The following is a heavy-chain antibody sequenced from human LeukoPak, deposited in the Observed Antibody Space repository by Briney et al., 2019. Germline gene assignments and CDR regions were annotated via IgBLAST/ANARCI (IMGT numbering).Heavy chain of an antibody. Sequence: PSETLSLTCTVSGGSISSYYWSWIRQPPGKGLEWIGYIYYSGSTNYNPPLKSRVTISVDTSKNQFSLKLTSVTAADTAVYYCARGLTYYFDSSGYYVTDAFDIWGQGTMVTVSS. CDR1: GGSISSYY. J-gene: IGHJ3*02. CDR3: ARGLTYYFDSSGYYVTDAFDI. CDR2: IYYSGST. D-gene: IGHD3-22*01. V-gene: IGHV4-59*01.